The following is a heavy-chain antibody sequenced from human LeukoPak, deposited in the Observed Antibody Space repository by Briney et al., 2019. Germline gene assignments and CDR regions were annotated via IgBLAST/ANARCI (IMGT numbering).Heavy chain of an antibody. J-gene: IGHJ4*02. CDR2: IIPIFGTA. Sequence: ASVKVSCKASGGTFSSYAISWVRQAPGQGLEWMGGIIPIFGTANYAQKFQGRVTITADESTSTAYVELSSLRSEDTAVYYCARVGGSTSWQRDFDYWGQGTLVTVSS. V-gene: IGHV1-69*13. D-gene: IGHD2-2*01. CDR1: GGTFSSYA. CDR3: ARVGGSTSWQRDFDY.